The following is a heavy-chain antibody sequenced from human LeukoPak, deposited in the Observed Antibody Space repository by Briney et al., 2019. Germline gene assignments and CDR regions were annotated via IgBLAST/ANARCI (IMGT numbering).Heavy chain of an antibody. D-gene: IGHD1-7*01. CDR3: GITGTRGDGDYFDY. CDR2: INHSGST. CDR1: GGSFSGYY. V-gene: IGHV4-34*01. Sequence: PSETLSLTCAVYGGSFSGYYWSWIRQPPGKGLEWIGEINHSGSTNYNPSLKSRVTISVDTSKNQFSLKLSSVTAADTAVYYCGITGTRGDGDYFDYWGQGTLVTVSS. J-gene: IGHJ4*02.